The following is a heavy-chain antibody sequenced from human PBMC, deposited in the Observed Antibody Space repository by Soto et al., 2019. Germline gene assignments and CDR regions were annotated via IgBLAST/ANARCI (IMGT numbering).Heavy chain of an antibody. V-gene: IGHV1-18*04. Sequence: ASVKVSCKASGYTCTSYGISWVRQAPGQGLEWMGWISAYNGNTNYAQKLQGRVTMTTDTSTSTAYMELRSLRSDDTAVYYCAREAYFYDSSGYYERRYYYGMDVWGQGTTVTVSS. CDR1: GYTCTSYG. D-gene: IGHD3-22*01. CDR2: ISAYNGNT. J-gene: IGHJ6*02. CDR3: AREAYFYDSSGYYERRYYYGMDV.